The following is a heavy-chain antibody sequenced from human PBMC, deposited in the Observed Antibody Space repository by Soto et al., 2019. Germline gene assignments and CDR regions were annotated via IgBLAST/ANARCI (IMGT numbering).Heavy chain of an antibody. CDR1: GGSVSSGSYY. D-gene: IGHD6-6*01. J-gene: IGHJ5*02. Sequence: XASLSLTFTVSGGSVSSGSYYWSWIRQPPGKGLEWIGYIYYSGSTNYNPSLKSRVTISVDTSKNQFSLKLSSVTAADTAVYYCARGYSIAARPWWFDPWGQGTLVTVSS. CDR3: ARGYSIAARPWWFDP. CDR2: IYYSGST. V-gene: IGHV4-61*01.